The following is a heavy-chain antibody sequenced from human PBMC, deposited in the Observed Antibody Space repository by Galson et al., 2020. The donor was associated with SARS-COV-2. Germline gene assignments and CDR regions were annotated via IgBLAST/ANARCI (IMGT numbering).Heavy chain of an antibody. Sequence: ALHGESLKISCAASGFTFSSYWMHWVRQAPGKGLVWVSRIYSEGSSTSYADSVKGRFTISGDNAKNTLYLQMNSLRAGDTAVYYCARGGMGNDYVDYWGQGTLVTVSS. CDR2: IYSEGSST. V-gene: IGHV3-74*01. D-gene: IGHD7-27*01. J-gene: IGHJ4*02. CDR1: GFTFSSYW. CDR3: ARGGMGNDYVDY.